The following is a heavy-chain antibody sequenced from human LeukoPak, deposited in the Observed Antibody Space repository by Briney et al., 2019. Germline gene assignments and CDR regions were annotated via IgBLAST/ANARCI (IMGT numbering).Heavy chain of an antibody. V-gene: IGHV4-39*01. CDR1: GGSISSSSYY. CDR3: ASYCSGGTCYLGFDY. CDR2: IHYSGST. J-gene: IGHJ4*02. D-gene: IGHD2-15*01. Sequence: SETLSLTCTVSGGSISSSSYYWGWVRQPPGKGLEWIGSIHYSGSTYYNPSLKSRLTMSVDTSKNQFPLKLSSVTAADTAVYYCASYCSGGTCYLGFDYWGQGTLVTVSS.